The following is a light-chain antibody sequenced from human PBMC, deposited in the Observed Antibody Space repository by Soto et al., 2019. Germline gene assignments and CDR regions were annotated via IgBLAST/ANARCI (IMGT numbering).Light chain of an antibody. Sequence: DIPMTQSPYSLSAFVGDRVIITCRASQSISNHLNWYQQKPGKAPKLLIYKASTLKSGVPSRFSGSGSGTEFTLTISSLQPDDFATYYCQHYNSYSEAFGQGTKVDIK. CDR1: QSISNH. CDR3: QHYNSYSEA. J-gene: IGKJ1*01. V-gene: IGKV1-5*03. CDR2: KAS.